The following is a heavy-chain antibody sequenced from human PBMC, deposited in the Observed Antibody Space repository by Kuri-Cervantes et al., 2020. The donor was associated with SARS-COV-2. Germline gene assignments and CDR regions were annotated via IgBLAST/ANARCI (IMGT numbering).Heavy chain of an antibody. CDR2: ISSNGGST. CDR3: AFQWLGGYYFDY. J-gene: IGHJ4*02. CDR1: GFTFSSYA. Sequence: GGSLRLSCSASGFTFSSYAMHRVRQAPGKGLEYVSAISSNGGSTYYADSVKGRFTISRDNSKNTLYLQMNSLRSEDTAVYYCAFQWLGGYYFDYWGQATLVTVSS. V-gene: IGHV3-64*04. D-gene: IGHD6-19*01.